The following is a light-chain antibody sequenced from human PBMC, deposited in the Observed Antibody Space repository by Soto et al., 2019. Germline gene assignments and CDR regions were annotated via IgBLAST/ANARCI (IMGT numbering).Light chain of an antibody. CDR2: GAS. CDR3: QQYGSSRT. J-gene: IGKJ1*01. V-gene: IGKV3-20*01. CDR1: QSVSSSY. Sequence: EIVLTQSPRTLSLSPGERATLFCRASQSVSSSYLAWYQQKPGQAPRLLIYGASSRATGIPDGCSGSGSGKDFTHTISRLEPEDLAVYYCQQYGSSRTFGQGTKVEI.